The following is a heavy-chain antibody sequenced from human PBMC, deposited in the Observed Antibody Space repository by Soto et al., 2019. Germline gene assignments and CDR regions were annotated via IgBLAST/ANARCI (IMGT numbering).Heavy chain of an antibody. CDR1: GFTFSSYA. CDR2: ISGSGGNT. D-gene: IGHD6-19*01. J-gene: IGHJ6*02. V-gene: IGHV3-23*01. Sequence: EVQLLESGGGLVQPGGSLRLSCAASGFTFSSYAMSWVRQAPGKGLECVSTISGSGGNTYYADSVKGRFTITRDNTNNTLYPHITRLMPEDTAVDDDAKVRAPSGGYQPYCYGMDVWGQGTMVTVSS. CDR3: AKVRAPSGGYQPYCYGMDV.